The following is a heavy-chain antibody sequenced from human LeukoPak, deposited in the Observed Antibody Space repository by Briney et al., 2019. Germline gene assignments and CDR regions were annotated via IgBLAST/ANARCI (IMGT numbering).Heavy chain of an antibody. V-gene: IGHV1-18*01. CDR2: ISAYNGNT. J-gene: IGHJ6*04. Sequence: ASVKVSCKASGYTFTGYGINWVRQAPGQGLEWMGWISAYNGNTNYAQKFQGRVTLTRNTAISTAYMELSSLRSEDTAVYYCARDPYCGSGRYRYGMDVWGKGTTVTISS. CDR1: GYTFTGYG. CDR3: ARDPYCGSGRYRYGMDV. D-gene: IGHD3-10*01.